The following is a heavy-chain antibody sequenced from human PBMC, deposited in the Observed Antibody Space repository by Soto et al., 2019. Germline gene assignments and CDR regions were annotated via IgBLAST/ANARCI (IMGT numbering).Heavy chain of an antibody. CDR3: AKPIVATIGAGEGY. Sequence: EVQLVESGGGLVQPGRSLRLSCAASGFTFDDYAMHWVRQAPGKGLEWVSGISWNSGSTYYADSVKGRFTISRDNSKNTLYLQMNSLRAEDTAVYYCAKPIVATIGAGEGYWGQGTLVTVSS. CDR1: GFTFDDYA. D-gene: IGHD5-12*01. J-gene: IGHJ4*02. CDR2: ISWNSGST. V-gene: IGHV3-9*01.